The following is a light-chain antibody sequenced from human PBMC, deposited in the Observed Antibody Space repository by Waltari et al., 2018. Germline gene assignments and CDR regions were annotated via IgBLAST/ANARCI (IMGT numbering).Light chain of an antibody. Sequence: QSVLTQPPSVSGSPGQSVTMSCPGTSSDIGRYNFVSWYQQHPGKAPKLVIYDVITRPSGVPDRFSGSKSGNTASLTVSGLQAEDEADYYCSSHAGSTAVFGGGTKLTVL. CDR3: SSHAGSTAV. CDR1: SSDIGRYNF. CDR2: DVI. V-gene: IGLV2-8*01. J-gene: IGLJ2*01.